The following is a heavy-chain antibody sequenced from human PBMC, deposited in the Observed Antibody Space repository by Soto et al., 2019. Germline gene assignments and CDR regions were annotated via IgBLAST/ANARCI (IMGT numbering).Heavy chain of an antibody. CDR1: GGSISSGDYY. CDR3: ARGQWLRSPYYFDY. V-gene: IGHV4-30-4*01. CDR2: IYYSGST. D-gene: IGHD5-12*01. J-gene: IGHJ4*02. Sequence: PSETLSLTCTVSGGSISSGDYYWSWIRQPPGKGLEWIGYIYYSGSTYYNPSLKSRVTISVDTSKNQFSLKLSSVTAADTAVYYCARGQWLRSPYYFDYWGQGTLVTVSS.